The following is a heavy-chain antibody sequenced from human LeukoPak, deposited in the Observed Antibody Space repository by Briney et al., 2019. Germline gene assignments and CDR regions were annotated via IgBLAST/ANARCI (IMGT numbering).Heavy chain of an antibody. CDR1: GFTVSSNY. CDR2: IYSGGST. CDR3: ARVGYGDYSSYYYYYMDV. J-gene: IGHJ6*03. Sequence: PGGSLRLSCAASGFTVSSNYMSWVRQAPGKRLEWVSVIYSGGSTYYADSVKGRFTISRDNSRNTLYLQMNSLRAEDTAVYYCARVGYGDYSSYYYYYMDVWGKGTTVTVSS. V-gene: IGHV3-53*01. D-gene: IGHD4-17*01.